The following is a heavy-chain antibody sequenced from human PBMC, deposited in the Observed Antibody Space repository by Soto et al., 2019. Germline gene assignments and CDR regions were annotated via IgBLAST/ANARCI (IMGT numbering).Heavy chain of an antibody. CDR1: GGSISSSSYY. D-gene: IGHD5-18*01. CDR3: ARPGWIQLWFDAFDN. J-gene: IGHJ3*02. CDR2: IYYSGST. V-gene: IGHV4-39*01. Sequence: QLQLQESGPGLVKPSETLSLTCTVSGGSISSSSYYWGWIRQPPGKGLEWIGSIYYSGSTYYNPSLKSRVTISVDTSKNQFSLKLSSVTAADTAVYYCARPGWIQLWFDAFDNWGQGTMVTVSS.